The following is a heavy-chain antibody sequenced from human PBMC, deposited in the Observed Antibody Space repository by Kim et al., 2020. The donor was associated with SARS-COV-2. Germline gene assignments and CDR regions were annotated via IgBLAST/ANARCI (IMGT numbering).Heavy chain of an antibody. J-gene: IGHJ4*02. D-gene: IGHD3-10*01. Sequence: DSVKGRFTISRDNSKNMLYLQMNSLRAEDRAVYYCARERVITMVRGVPDYWGQGTLVTVSS. V-gene: IGHV3-30*01. CDR3: ARERVITMVRGVPDY.